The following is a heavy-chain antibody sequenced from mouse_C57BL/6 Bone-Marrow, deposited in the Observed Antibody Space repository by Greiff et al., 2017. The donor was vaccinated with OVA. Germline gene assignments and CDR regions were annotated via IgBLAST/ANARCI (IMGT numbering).Heavy chain of an antibody. CDR1: GYTFTDYY. CDR3: ARPYDYDGSYFDY. D-gene: IGHD2-4*01. V-gene: IGHV1-26*01. J-gene: IGHJ2*01. CDR2: INPNNGGT. Sequence: VQLQQSGPELVKPGASVKISCKASGYTFTDYYMNWVKQSHGKSLEWIGDINPNNGGTSYNQKFKGKATLTVDKSSSTAYMELRSLTSEDSAVYYCARPYDYDGSYFDYWGQGTTLTVSS.